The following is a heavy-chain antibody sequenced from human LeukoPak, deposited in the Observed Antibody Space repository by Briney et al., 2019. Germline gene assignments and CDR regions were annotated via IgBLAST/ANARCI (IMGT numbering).Heavy chain of an antibody. CDR2: ISGYNGKT. Sequence: GASVKVSCKASGYKFIDFGITWVRQAPGQGLEWMGWISGYNGKTNYAQKFQGRVTMTTDTSTSTVYLELRSLRSDDTAVYYCARDHHAPPSGSFSYYWGQGTLVTVSS. CDR3: ARDHHAPPSGSFSYY. J-gene: IGHJ4*02. CDR1: GYKFIDFG. D-gene: IGHD1-26*01. V-gene: IGHV1-18*01.